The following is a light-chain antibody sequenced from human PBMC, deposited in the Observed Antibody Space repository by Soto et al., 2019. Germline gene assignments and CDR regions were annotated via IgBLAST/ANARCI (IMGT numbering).Light chain of an antibody. CDR1: QSVSSSQ. V-gene: IGKV3-20*01. J-gene: IGKJ1*01. CDR3: QQYATLPRT. CDR2: DAS. Sequence: EIVLTQSPGILSLSPGERAALSCRASQSVSSSQLAWYQQKPGRAPRLLIYDASDRATGIPDRFSGSGSGTDFTLTISRLEPEDFAVYFCQQYATLPRTVGQGTKVDSK.